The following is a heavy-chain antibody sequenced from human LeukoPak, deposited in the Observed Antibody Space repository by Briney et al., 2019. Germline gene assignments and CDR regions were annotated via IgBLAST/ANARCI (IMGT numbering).Heavy chain of an antibody. D-gene: IGHD2-15*01. CDR3: ARGCSGGSCYESKFDP. Sequence: GGSLRLSCAASGFTFSSYWMSWVRQAPGEGLEWVANIKQDGSEKYYVDSAKGRFTISRDNAKNSLYLQMNSLRAEDTAVYYCARGCSGGSCYESKFDPWGQGTLVTVSS. J-gene: IGHJ5*02. CDR1: GFTFSSYW. V-gene: IGHV3-7*01. CDR2: IKQDGSEK.